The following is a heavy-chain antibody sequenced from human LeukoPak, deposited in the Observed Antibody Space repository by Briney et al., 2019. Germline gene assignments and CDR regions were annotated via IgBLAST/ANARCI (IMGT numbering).Heavy chain of an antibody. CDR3: AKERSSGWYLHNWFDP. D-gene: IGHD6-19*01. V-gene: IGHV3-23*01. CDR2: ISGGGGST. Sequence: GGSLRLSCAASGFTFSSYAMSWVRQAPGKGLEWVSVISGGGGSTYYADSVKGRFTISRDNSKNTLYLQMNILRAEDTAVYYCAKERSSGWYLHNWFDPWGQGTLVTVSS. J-gene: IGHJ5*02. CDR1: GFTFSSYA.